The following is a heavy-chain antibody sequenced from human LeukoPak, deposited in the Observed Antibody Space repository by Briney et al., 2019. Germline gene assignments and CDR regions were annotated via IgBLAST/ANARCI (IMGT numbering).Heavy chain of an antibody. CDR2: IYSGGLT. CDR1: GLTVSSNH. V-gene: IGHV3-66*02. Sequence: GGSLRLSCAVSGLTVSSNHFSWVRQVPGKGLEWVSVIYSGGLTVYTDSVKGRFTISRDNSKNTLYLQMSSLRPEDTAVYYCARDRGSFDYWGQGTVVTVSP. CDR3: ARDRGSFDY. J-gene: IGHJ4*02.